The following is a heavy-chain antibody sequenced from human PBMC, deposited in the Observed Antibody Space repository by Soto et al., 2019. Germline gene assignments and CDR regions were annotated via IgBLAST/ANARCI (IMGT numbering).Heavy chain of an antibody. CDR3: EKATYYDILTGHSDAFDI. V-gene: IGHV3-23*01. Sequence: EVQLLESGGGLVQPGGSLRLSCAASGFTFSSYAMSWVRQAPGKGLEWVSAISGSGGSTYYADSVKGRFTISRDNSKNTLYLQMNSLRAEDTAVYYCEKATYYDILTGHSDAFDIWGQGTMVTVSS. CDR2: ISGSGGST. D-gene: IGHD3-9*01. J-gene: IGHJ3*02. CDR1: GFTFSSYA.